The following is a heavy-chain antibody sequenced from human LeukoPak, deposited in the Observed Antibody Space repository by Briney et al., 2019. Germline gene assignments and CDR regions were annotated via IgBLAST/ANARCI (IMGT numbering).Heavy chain of an antibody. CDR1: GFSFSSYS. D-gene: IGHD6-19*01. Sequence: PGGSLRLSYEASGFSFSSYSMNWVRQAPGKGLEWVSSISSSSSYIHYADSVKGRFTISRDNAKNSLYLQMNSLRVEDTAVYYCARVELIGGWSLFDSWGQGTLVTVSS. CDR3: ARVELIGGWSLFDS. CDR2: ISSSSSYI. J-gene: IGHJ4*02. V-gene: IGHV3-21*06.